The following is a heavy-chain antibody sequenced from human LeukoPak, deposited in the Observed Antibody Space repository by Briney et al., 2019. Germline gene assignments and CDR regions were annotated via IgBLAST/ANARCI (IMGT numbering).Heavy chain of an antibody. Sequence: PSETLSLTCTVSGGSISSSGYYWGWIRQPPGKGLEWIASIYYSGSTYYNPSLKSRVTISVDTSKNQLSLKLSSLTAADTAVYYCARHEYSGSYYGLSWFDPWGQGTLVTVSS. CDR1: GGSISSSGYY. CDR3: ARHEYSGSYYGLSWFDP. J-gene: IGHJ5*02. CDR2: IYYSGST. D-gene: IGHD1-26*01. V-gene: IGHV4-39*01.